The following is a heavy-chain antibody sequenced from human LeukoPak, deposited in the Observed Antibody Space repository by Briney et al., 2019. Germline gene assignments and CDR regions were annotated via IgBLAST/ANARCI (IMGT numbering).Heavy chain of an antibody. CDR1: GGSISSYY. J-gene: IGHJ4*02. V-gene: IGHV4-59*01. D-gene: IGHD5-24*01. CDR2: IYYSGST. CDR3: AREGEMATSAFDY. Sequence: TSETLSLTCTVSGGSISSYYWSWIRQPPGKGLEWIGYIYYSGSTNYNPSLKSRVTISVDTSRNQFSLKLSSVTAADTAVYYCAREGEMATSAFDYWGQGTLVTVSS.